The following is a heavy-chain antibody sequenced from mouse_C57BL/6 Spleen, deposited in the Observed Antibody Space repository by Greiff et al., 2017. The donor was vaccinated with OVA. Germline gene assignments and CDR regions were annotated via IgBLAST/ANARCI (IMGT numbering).Heavy chain of an antibody. CDR2: IDPETGGT. J-gene: IGHJ2*01. Sequence: QVQLQQSGAELVRPGASVTLSCKASGYTFTDYEMHWVKQTPVHGLEWIGAIDPETGGTAYNQKFKGKAILTADKSSSTAYMELRSLTSEDSAVYYGTRNWDLYFDYWGQGTTLTVSS. CDR1: GYTFTDYE. D-gene: IGHD4-1*01. V-gene: IGHV1-15*01. CDR3: TRNWDLYFDY.